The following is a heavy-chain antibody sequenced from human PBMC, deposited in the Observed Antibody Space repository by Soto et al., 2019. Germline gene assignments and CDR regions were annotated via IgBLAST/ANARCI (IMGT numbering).Heavy chain of an antibody. J-gene: IGHJ4*02. D-gene: IGHD2-2*01. V-gene: IGHV3-23*01. CDR2: VSGNGAGT. Sequence: EVQLLDSGGGLAQPGGSLRLSCAASGFTFGNYAMNWFRQAPGKGLGWVSTVSGNGAGTYYADSVKGRFTIPRDNSRSTLYLQMNNLRAEDTAIYFCAKVPASLKTFDYWGQGTLVTVSS. CDR3: AKVPASLKTFDY. CDR1: GFTFGNYA.